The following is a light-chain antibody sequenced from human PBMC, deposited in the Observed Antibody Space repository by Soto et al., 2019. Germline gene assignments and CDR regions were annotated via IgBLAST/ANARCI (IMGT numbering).Light chain of an antibody. V-gene: IGKV1-5*03. CDR1: QTISSW. CDR2: KAS. Sequence: DITMSQSPSTVSGCVGDRVTITCRASQTISSWLAWYQQKPGKAPKLLIYKASTLKSGVPSRFSGSGSGTEFTLTISSLQPDDFATYYCQHYNSYSGAFGQGTKVDI. CDR3: QHYNSYSGA. J-gene: IGKJ1*01.